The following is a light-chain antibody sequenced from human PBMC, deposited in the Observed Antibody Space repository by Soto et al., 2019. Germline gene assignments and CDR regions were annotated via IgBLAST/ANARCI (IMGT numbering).Light chain of an antibody. CDR2: GAS. V-gene: IGKV3-20*01. J-gene: IGKJ1*01. CDR3: QHYNSYSEA. CDR1: QSVSSSY. Sequence: EIVLTQSPGNLSLSPGERATLSCRASQSVSSSYLACYQQKPGQAPRLLIYGASSRATGIPDRFSGSGSGTDFTLTISSLQPGDFATYYCQHYNSYSEAFGQGTKVDIK.